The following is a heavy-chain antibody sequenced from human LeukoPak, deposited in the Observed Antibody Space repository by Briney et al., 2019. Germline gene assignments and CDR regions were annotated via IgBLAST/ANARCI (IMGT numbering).Heavy chain of an antibody. D-gene: IGHD6-13*01. CDR2: IYYSGST. J-gene: IGHJ6*03. V-gene: IGHV4-59*01. Sequence: RSETLSLTCTVSGGSISSYYWSWIRQPPGKGLEWIGYIYYSGSTNYNPSLKSRVTISVDTSKNQFSLKLSSVTAADTAVYYCVAAGTNYYYYYMDVWGKGTTVTVSS. CDR3: VAAGTNYYYYYMDV. CDR1: GGSISSYY.